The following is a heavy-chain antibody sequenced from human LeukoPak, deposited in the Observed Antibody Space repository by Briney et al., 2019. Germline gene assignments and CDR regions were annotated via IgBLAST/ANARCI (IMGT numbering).Heavy chain of an antibody. CDR3: TRHATYYGDYFDY. Sequence: VSGGSISSYXWSWLRQPPGXXLEWIGHIYSSGSTNYNPSLKSRVTISVDTSKNQFSLKLSSVTAADTAVYYCTRHATYYGDYFDYWGQGTLVTVSS. J-gene: IGHJ4*02. V-gene: IGHV4-59*08. CDR1: GGSISSYX. CDR2: IYSSGST. D-gene: IGHD4-17*01.